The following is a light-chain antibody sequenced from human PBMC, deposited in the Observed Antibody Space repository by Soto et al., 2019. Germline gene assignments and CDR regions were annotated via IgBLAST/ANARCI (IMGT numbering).Light chain of an antibody. Sequence: QPVLTQSPSASASLGASVKLTCTLSSGHSSYAIAWHQQQPEKGPRYLMKLNSDGSHSKGDGIPDRFSGSSSGAERYLTISRLPSEDGGDHYCQAWGTCNWVFGGGTKVTVL. V-gene: IGLV4-69*01. CDR1: SGHSSYA. J-gene: IGLJ3*02. CDR2: LNSDGSH. CDR3: QAWGTCNWV.